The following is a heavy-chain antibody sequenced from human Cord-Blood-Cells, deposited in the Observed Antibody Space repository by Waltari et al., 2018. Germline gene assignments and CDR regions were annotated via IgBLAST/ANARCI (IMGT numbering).Heavy chain of an antibody. D-gene: IGHD6-6*01. J-gene: IGHJ3*02. Sequence: QVQLVQSGAEVKKPGSSVKVSCKASGGTFSSYAISWVRQAPGQGLEWMGGIIPIFGTANYAQKFQGRGTITADESTSTAYMELSSLRSEDTAVYYCATQRHISRIAARPGAFDIWGQGTMVTVSS. CDR1: GGTFSSYA. CDR2: IIPIFGTA. CDR3: ATQRHISRIAARPGAFDI. V-gene: IGHV1-69*01.